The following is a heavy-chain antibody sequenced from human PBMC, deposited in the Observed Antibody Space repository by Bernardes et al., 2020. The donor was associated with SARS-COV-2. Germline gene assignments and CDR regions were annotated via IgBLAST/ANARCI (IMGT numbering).Heavy chain of an antibody. CDR1: GLIVSSNH. V-gene: IGHV3-53*01. J-gene: IGHJ4*02. D-gene: IGHD5-18*01. Sequence: GGSLRLSCAVSGLIVSSNHMNWVRQAPGEGLEWVSVIFRYGTRDYAATERGRFTISRDHSENTVQLQMNSRRVEDTGAYYCARDRGGDGYSHFDYWGQGTLVPVSP. CDR2: IFRYGTR. CDR3: ARDRGGDGYSHFDY.